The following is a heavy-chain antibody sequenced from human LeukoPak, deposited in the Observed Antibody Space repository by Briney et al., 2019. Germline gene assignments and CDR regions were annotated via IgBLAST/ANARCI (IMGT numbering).Heavy chain of an antibody. D-gene: IGHD2-15*01. V-gene: IGHV3-30*02. J-gene: IGHJ5*02. Sequence: PGGSLRLSCAASGFTFSSYAMSWVRQAPGKGLEWVAFIRYDGSNKYYADSVKGRSTISRDNSKNTLYLQMNSLRAEDTAVYYCARDMRVAAISWFDPWGQGTLVTVSS. CDR2: IRYDGSNK. CDR1: GFTFSSYA. CDR3: ARDMRVAAISWFDP.